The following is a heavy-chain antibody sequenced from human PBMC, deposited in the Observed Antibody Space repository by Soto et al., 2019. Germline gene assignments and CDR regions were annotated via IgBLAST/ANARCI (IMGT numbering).Heavy chain of an antibody. J-gene: IGHJ4*02. CDR3: ARGAPLIDYVWGSYREIAY. Sequence: QVQLVQSGAEVKKPGASVKVSCKASGYTFTSYYMHWVRQAPGQGLEWMGIINPSGGSTSYAQKFQSRVTMARDKSTSTVYIELSSLRSEDTAVYYCARGAPLIDYVWGSYREIAYWGQGTLVTVSS. CDR2: INPSGGST. CDR1: GYTFTSYY. V-gene: IGHV1-46*01. D-gene: IGHD3-16*02.